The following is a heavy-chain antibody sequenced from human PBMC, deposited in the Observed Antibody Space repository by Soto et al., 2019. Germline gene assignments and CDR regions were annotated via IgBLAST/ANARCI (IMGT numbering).Heavy chain of an antibody. Sequence: QVQLQESGPGLVKPSGTLSLTCAVSGGSISSSNWWSWVRQPPGKGLEWIGEIYHNGSTNYNPSLKSRVSISVDESKNQFSLKLSSVTAADTAVYYCARVSGSYYYGMDVWGQGTTVTVSS. CDR3: ARVSGSYYYGMDV. CDR2: IYHNGST. V-gene: IGHV4-4*02. D-gene: IGHD1-26*01. J-gene: IGHJ6*02. CDR1: GGSISSSNW.